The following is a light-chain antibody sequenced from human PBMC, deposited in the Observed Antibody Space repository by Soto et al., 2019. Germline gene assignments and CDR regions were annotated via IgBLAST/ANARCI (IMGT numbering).Light chain of an antibody. J-gene: IGLJ2*01. Sequence: QTVVTQEPSFSVSPGGTVTLTCGLSSGSVSTNYYPNWYQQTPGQAPRALIYNTNTRSSGVPDRFSGSILGNKAALTITGAQADDESDYYCVLYMGSGIWAFGGGTKLTVL. CDR3: VLYMGSGIWA. V-gene: IGLV8-61*01. CDR1: SGSVSTNYY. CDR2: NTN.